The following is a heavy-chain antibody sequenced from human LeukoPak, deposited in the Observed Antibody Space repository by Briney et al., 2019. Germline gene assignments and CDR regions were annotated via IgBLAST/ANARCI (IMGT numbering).Heavy chain of an antibody. CDR2: IYYSGST. Sequence: PSETLSLTCTVSGGSISSSSYYWGWIRQPPGKGLEWIGSIYYSGSTYYNPSLKSRVTISVDTSKNQFSLKLSSVTAADTAVYYCARLGQWLVRGFDYWGQGTLVTVSS. CDR1: GGSISSSSYY. CDR3: ARLGQWLVRGFDY. V-gene: IGHV4-39*01. D-gene: IGHD6-19*01. J-gene: IGHJ4*02.